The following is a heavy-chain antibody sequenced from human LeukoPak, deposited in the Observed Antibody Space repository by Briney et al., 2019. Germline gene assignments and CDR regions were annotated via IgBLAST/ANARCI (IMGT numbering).Heavy chain of an antibody. CDR1: GFTFSSYA. CDR3: AKDSSSSNYYYGMDV. Sequence: GGSLRLSCAASGFTFSSYAISWVRQAPGKGLEWVSAISGSGGSTYYAGSVKGRFTISRDNSKNTLYLQMNSLRAADTAVYYCAKDSSSSNYYYGMDVWGQGTTVTVSS. D-gene: IGHD6-6*01. J-gene: IGHJ6*02. CDR2: ISGSGGST. V-gene: IGHV3-23*01.